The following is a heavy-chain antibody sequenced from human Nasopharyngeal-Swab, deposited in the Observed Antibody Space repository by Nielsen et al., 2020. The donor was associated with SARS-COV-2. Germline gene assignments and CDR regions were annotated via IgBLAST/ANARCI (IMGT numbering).Heavy chain of an antibody. V-gene: IGHV3-23*01. D-gene: IGHD2-2*01. Sequence: ESLEISWAASGFTFSSYAMSWVRQAPGKGLEWVSTISSSVSSTYYADSVKGRFTISRDNSKNTLYLQMNSLRVEDTAVYYCAKWLSTRSLDYWGQGTLVTVSS. CDR3: AKWLSTRSLDY. CDR1: GFTFSSYA. J-gene: IGHJ4*02. CDR2: ISSSVSST.